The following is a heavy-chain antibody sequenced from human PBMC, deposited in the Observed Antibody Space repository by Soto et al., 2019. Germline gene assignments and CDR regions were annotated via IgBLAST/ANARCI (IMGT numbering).Heavy chain of an antibody. D-gene: IGHD6-13*01. Sequence: PLETLSLTCAVYGGSFSGYYWTWIRQPPGKGLEWIGEIHYSGTTNYNPSLKSRVTTSVNISKKQFSLKLSSVTVADTAMYYCASRWASSWYEAYYYGMDVWGQGTTVTVSS. J-gene: IGHJ6*02. CDR3: ASRWASSWYEAYYYGMDV. CDR1: GGSFSGYY. V-gene: IGHV4-34*01. CDR2: IHYSGTT.